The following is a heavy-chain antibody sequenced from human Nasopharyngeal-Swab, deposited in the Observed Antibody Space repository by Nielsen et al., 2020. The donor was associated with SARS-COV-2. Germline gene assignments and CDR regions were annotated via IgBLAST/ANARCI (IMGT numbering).Heavy chain of an antibody. CDR2: INWNGGST. Sequence: GGSLRLSCAASGFTFDDYGMSWVRQAPGKGLEWASGINWNGGSTGYADSVKGRFTISRDNAKNSLYLQMNSLRAEDTALYYCAKDIVRGVMDAFDIWGQGTMVTVSS. V-gene: IGHV3-20*04. CDR1: GFTFDDYG. D-gene: IGHD3-10*01. J-gene: IGHJ3*02. CDR3: AKDIVRGVMDAFDI.